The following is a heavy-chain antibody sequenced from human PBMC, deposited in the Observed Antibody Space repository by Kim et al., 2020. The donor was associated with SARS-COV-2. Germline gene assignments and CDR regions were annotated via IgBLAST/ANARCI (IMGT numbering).Heavy chain of an antibody. D-gene: IGHD6-19*01. V-gene: IGHV3-9*01. J-gene: IGHJ4*02. CDR3: AKDRQRSGWYRDFDY. Sequence: DSVKGRFTISRDNAKHSLYLQMNSLSAEDTALYYCAKDRQRSGWYRDFDYWGQGTLVTVSS.